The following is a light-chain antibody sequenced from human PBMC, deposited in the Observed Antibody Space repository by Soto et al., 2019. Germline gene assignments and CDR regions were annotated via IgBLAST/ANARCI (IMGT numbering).Light chain of an antibody. CDR1: SSDVGGYKY. V-gene: IGLV2-11*01. CDR2: DVS. Sequence: QSVLTQPRSVSGSPGQSVTISRTGTSSDVGGYKYVSWYQQQTGKAPKLLIYDVSERPSGVPHRFSGSKSGNTASLTISGLQAEDEADYYCCSYAGDFTFAFGGGTKLTVL. CDR3: CSYAGDFTFA. J-gene: IGLJ2*01.